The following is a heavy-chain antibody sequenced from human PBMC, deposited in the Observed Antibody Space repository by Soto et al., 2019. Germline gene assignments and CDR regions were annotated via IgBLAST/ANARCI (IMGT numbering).Heavy chain of an antibody. CDR1: GGSISSYY. CDR3: AREQRVVTPYYYYGMDV. J-gene: IGHJ6*02. CDR2: IYYSGST. D-gene: IGHD2-21*02. V-gene: IGHV4-59*01. Sequence: SETLSLTCTVSGGSISSYYWSWIRQPPGKGLEWIGYIYYSGSTNYNPSLKSRVTISVDTSKNQFSLKLSSVTAADTAVYYCAREQRVVTPYYYYGMDVWGQGTTVTVSS.